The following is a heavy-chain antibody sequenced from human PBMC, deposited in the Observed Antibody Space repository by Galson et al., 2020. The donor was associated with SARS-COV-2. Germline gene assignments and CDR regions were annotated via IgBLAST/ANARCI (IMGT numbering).Heavy chain of an antibody. Sequence: AASVKVSCKASGYIFTTFFMHWVRQAPGQGLEWMGIVNPSDGSTSYAQEFQGRVTMTRDTSTSTVYMELSSLRSEDTAVYYCARDHGSGWYFHYWGQGTLVTVSS. J-gene: IGHJ4*02. CDR2: VNPSDGST. D-gene: IGHD6-19*01. V-gene: IGHV1-46*01. CDR1: GYIFTTFF. CDR3: ARDHGSGWYFHY.